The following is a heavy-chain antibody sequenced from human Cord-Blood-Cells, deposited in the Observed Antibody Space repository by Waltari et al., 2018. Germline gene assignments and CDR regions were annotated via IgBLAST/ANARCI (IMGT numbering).Heavy chain of an antibody. CDR3: ARGYCSSTSCKWFDP. V-gene: IGHV4-34*01. Sequence: QVQLQQWGAGLLKPSETLSLTCAVYGGSFSGYYWSWIRQPPGKGLEWIGEINHSGSTNYNPSLKSRVTISVDTSKNQFSLKLSSVTAADTAVYYCARGYCSSTSCKWFDPWGQGTLVTVSS. J-gene: IGHJ5*02. CDR1: GGSFSGYY. D-gene: IGHD2-2*01. CDR2: INHSGST.